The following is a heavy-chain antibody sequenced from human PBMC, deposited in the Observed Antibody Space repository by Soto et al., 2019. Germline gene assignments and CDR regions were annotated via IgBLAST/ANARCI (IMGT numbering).Heavy chain of an antibody. J-gene: IGHJ4*02. D-gene: IGHD2-15*01. Sequence: SVKVSCKASGGTFSSYTISWVRQAPGQGLEWMGRIIPILGIANYAQKFQGRVTITADKSTSTAYMELSSLRSEDTAVYYCARDRYCSGGSCSESSDYWGQGTLVTVSS. V-gene: IGHV1-69*04. CDR3: ARDRYCSGGSCSESSDY. CDR2: IIPILGIA. CDR1: GGTFSSYT.